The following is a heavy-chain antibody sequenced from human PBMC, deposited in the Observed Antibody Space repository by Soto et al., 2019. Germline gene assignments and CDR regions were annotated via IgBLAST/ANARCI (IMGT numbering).Heavy chain of an antibody. D-gene: IGHD5-12*01. Sequence: ASVKVSCKTSGYTFTSYGISWVRQAPGQGLEWMGWISAYNGNTNYAQKLQGRDTMTTDTSTSTAYMELRSLRTDDTAVYYCARSGYDYYYGMDVWGQGTTVTVSS. CDR2: ISAYNGNT. V-gene: IGHV1-18*04. J-gene: IGHJ6*02. CDR3: ARSGYDYYYGMDV. CDR1: GYTFTSYG.